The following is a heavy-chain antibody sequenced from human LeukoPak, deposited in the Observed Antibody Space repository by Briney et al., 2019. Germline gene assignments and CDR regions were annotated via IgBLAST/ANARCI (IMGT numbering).Heavy chain of an antibody. CDR3: ARGRFPLYCGGDCYRAGWFDP. D-gene: IGHD2-21*01. Sequence: ASVKASCKASGYTFTSYDINWVRQATGQGLEWMGWMNPNSGNTGYAQKFQGRVTMTRNTSISTAYMELSSLRSEDTAVYYCARGRFPLYCGGDCYRAGWFDPWGQGTLVTVSS. CDR1: GYTFTSYD. V-gene: IGHV1-8*01. CDR2: MNPNSGNT. J-gene: IGHJ5*02.